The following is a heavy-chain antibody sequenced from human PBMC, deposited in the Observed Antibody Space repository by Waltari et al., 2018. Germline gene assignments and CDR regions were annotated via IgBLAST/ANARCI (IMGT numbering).Heavy chain of an antibody. CDR3: ARITVRGVQGVPT. Sequence: QVQLVQSGAEVKKPGSSVKVSCKASGGTSSSYPISSVPQAPGQGLEWMGGIIPIFGTANYAQKFQGRVTITADESTSTAYMELSSLRSEDTAVYYCARITVRGVQGVPTWGQGTLVTVSS. CDR2: IIPIFGTA. J-gene: IGHJ5*02. CDR1: GGTSSSYP. D-gene: IGHD3-10*01. V-gene: IGHV1-69*13.